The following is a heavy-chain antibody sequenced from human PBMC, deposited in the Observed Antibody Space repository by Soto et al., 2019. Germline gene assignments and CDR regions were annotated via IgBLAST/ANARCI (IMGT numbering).Heavy chain of an antibody. CDR3: ARQNGGRYLYLDY. J-gene: IGHJ4*02. CDR2: VYPGDSDT. V-gene: IGHV5-51*01. CDR1: GYSFANYW. Sequence: GPGLKRPGESLRISCQGFGYSFANYWIGWVRQMPGKRLEWMGIVYPGDSDTTYSPSFQGQVTISVDKSINTAYLQWSSLKASDTAIYYCARQNGGRYLYLDYWGQGTLVTVSS. D-gene: IGHD3-16*02.